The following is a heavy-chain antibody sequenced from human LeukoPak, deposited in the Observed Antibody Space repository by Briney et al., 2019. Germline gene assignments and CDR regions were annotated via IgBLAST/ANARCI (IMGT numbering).Heavy chain of an antibody. V-gene: IGHV4-39*01. D-gene: IGHD3-22*01. CDR2: IYYSGST. CDR3: ARLMDSSGYYGDAFDI. J-gene: IGHJ3*02. Sequence: SETLSLTCTVSGGSISSSSYYWGWIRQPPGKGLERIGSIYYSGSTYYNPSLKSRVTISVDTSKNQFSLKLSSVTAADTAVYYCARLMDSSGYYGDAFDIWGQGTMVTVSS. CDR1: GGSISSSSYY.